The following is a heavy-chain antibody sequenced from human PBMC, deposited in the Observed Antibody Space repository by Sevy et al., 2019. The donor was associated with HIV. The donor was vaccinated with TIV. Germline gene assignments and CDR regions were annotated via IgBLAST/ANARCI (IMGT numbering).Heavy chain of an antibody. Sequence: SQTLSLTSAISGDSVSTYSAAWNWIRQSPSRGLEWLGRTYYKSKWYNDYALSVKSRISINPDTPKNQISLQLNSVTPEDTAVYYCARESRWFFFHFDYWGQGTLVTVSS. J-gene: IGHJ4*02. CDR2: TYYKSKWYN. V-gene: IGHV6-1*01. CDR1: GDSVSTYSAA. D-gene: IGHD3-10*01. CDR3: ARESRWFFFHFDY.